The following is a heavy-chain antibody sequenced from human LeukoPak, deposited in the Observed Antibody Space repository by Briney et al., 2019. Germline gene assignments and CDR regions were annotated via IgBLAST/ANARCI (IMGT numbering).Heavy chain of an antibody. CDR2: ISGSGGST. V-gene: IGHV3-23*01. J-gene: IGHJ5*02. CDR3: AKDKERDIVLMVYAMAVTFDP. D-gene: IGHD2-8*01. CDR1: GFTFSSYA. Sequence: KTGGSLRLYCAASGFTFSSYAISWVRQAPGKGLKWVSAISGSGGSTYYADSVKGRFTISRDNSKNTLYLQMNSLRAEDTAVYYCAKDKERDIVLMVYAMAVTFDPWGQGTLVTVSS.